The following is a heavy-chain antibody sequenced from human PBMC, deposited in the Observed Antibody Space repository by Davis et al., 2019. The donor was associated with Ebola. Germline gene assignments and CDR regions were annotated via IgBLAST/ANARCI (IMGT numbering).Heavy chain of an antibody. CDR3: ARATSSGWYGGGWYFEL. CDR2: IGTAGDT. Sequence: GESLKISCAASGFTFSSYDMHWVRQATGKGLEWVSAIGTAGDTYYPGSVKGRFTISRENAKNSLYLQMNSLGAGDTAVYYCARATSSGWYGGGWYFELWGRGTLVTVSS. J-gene: IGHJ2*01. V-gene: IGHV3-13*01. D-gene: IGHD6-19*01. CDR1: GFTFSSYD.